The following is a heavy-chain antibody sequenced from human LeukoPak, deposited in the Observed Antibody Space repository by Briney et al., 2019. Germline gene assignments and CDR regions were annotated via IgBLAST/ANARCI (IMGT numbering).Heavy chain of an antibody. CDR1: GDSVSSNSAA. Sequence: SGPALVRPTQTLTLTCAISGDSVSSNSAAWNWIRQSPSRGLEWLGRTYYRSKWLHDYAVSVKSRITINPDTSKNQFSLQLNSVTPEDTAVYYCARNYSPDFDYWGQGTQVSVSS. D-gene: IGHD1-7*01. CDR2: TYYRSKWLH. CDR3: ARNYSPDFDY. J-gene: IGHJ4*02. V-gene: IGHV6-1*01.